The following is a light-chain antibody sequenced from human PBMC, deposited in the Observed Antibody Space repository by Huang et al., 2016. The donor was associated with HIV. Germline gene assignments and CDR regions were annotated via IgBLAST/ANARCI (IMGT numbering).Light chain of an antibody. Sequence: EIVMTQSPATLSVSPGARATLSCRASQSVSSNLAWYQQKRGQAPRLLIYGASTRATGIPARFSGSGSGTEFTLTISSLQSEDFAVYYCQQYNNWPPKTFGQGTKVEIK. V-gene: IGKV3-15*01. J-gene: IGKJ1*01. CDR1: QSVSSN. CDR3: QQYNNWPPKT. CDR2: GAS.